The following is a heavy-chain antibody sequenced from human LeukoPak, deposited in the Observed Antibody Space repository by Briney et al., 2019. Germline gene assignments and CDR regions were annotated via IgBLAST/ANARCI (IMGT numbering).Heavy chain of an antibody. Sequence: KPSETLSLTCTVSGGSISSYYWSWIRQPPGEVLEWIGYIYYSGSTNYNPSLKSRVTISLNTSKNQISLKLSYVTAADTAVYYCARHTTVVPPHYFDYWGQGTLVTVSS. CDR3: ARHTTVVPPHYFDY. D-gene: IGHD4-23*01. CDR2: IYYSGST. J-gene: IGHJ4*02. V-gene: IGHV4-59*08. CDR1: GGSISSYY.